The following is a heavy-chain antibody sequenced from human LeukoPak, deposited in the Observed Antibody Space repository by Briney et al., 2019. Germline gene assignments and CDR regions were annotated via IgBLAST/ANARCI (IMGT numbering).Heavy chain of an antibody. D-gene: IGHD3-22*01. V-gene: IGHV3-23*01. Sequence: GGSLRLSCAASGFTFSSYAMSWVRQAPGKGLEWVSSITSSGGSTYYACSVKGQFTISRDNSKNTVYLQMNSLRAEDTAVYYCAKDRPNYYDSSGHYYRRNGDYWGQGTLVTVSS. J-gene: IGHJ4*02. CDR2: ITSSGGST. CDR3: AKDRPNYYDSSGHYYRRNGDY. CDR1: GFTFSSYA.